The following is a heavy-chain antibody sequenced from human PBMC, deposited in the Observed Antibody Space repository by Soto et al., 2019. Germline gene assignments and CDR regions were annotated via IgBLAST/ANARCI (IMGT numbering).Heavy chain of an antibody. CDR3: VRGDSHGTTGLFSDAFDI. V-gene: IGHV3-7*04. J-gene: IGHJ3*02. CDR2: IKPDGSEK. D-gene: IGHD1-1*01. Sequence: EVQLVESGGGLVQPGGSLRLSCAASGFTFSTYWMSWVRQAPGKGLEWVANIKPDGSEKWYVDSVKGRFTISRDNAKNSLYLQMISLRVEDTAMYYCVRGDSHGTTGLFSDAFDIWGQGTMVTVSS. CDR1: GFTFSTYW.